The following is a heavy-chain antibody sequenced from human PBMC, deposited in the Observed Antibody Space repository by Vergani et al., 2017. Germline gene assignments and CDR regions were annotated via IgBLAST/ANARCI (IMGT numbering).Heavy chain of an antibody. CDR1: GFTFSSYW. V-gene: IGHV3-7*01. J-gene: IGHJ4*02. Sequence: EVQLVESGGGLVQPGGSLSLSCAASGFTFSSYWMSWVRQAPGKGLEWVANIKQDGSEKYYVDSVKGRFTISRDNAKNSLYLQMNSLRAEDTAVYYCARSHDFWSGYLFDYWGQGTLVTVSS. CDR3: ARSHDFWSGYLFDY. CDR2: IKQDGSEK. D-gene: IGHD3-3*01.